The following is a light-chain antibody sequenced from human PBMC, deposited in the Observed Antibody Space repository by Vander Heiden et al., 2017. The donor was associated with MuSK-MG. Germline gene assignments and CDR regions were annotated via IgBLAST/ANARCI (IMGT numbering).Light chain of an antibody. CDR3: QRYNAAPLT. V-gene: IGKV1-27*01. CDR1: RDIMNY. J-gene: IGKJ4*01. Sequence: RVTITCRASRDIMNYVAWYQQRPGKVPKLLIYGASTLKSGVPSRFSGSGSGTDFTLTISSLQPEDVATYYCQRYNAAPLTFGGGTKVEIK. CDR2: GAS.